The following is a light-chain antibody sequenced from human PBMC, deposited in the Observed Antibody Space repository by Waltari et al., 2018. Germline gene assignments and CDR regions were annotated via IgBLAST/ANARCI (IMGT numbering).Light chain of an antibody. V-gene: IGLV5-45*02. J-gene: IGLJ3*02. Sequence: QAVLTQPSSLSASPGASASLTCTLRSDINVASYKIYWYQQRPGSHPQYLLRFKTDSALKQGPGVPCRFSASIDPSTNSVFLLVSGLQSEDEADYYCMILYNRAVVFGGGTKLTVL. CDR1: SDINVASYK. CDR2: FKTDSAL. CDR3: MILYNRAVV.